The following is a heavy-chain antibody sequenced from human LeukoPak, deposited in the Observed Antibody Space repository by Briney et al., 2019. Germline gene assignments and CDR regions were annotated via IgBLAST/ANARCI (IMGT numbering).Heavy chain of an antibody. CDR1: GGSISSGGYS. D-gene: IGHD3-22*01. V-gene: IGHV4-30-2*01. J-gene: IGHJ3*02. CDR3: ARGGYYDSSGYYFDAFDI. Sequence: SETLSLTCAVSGGSISSGGYSWSWIRQPPGKGLEWIGYIYHSGSTYYNPSLESRVTISVDRSKNQFSLKLSSVTAADTAVYYCARGGYYDSSGYYFDAFDIWGQGTMVTVSS. CDR2: IYHSGST.